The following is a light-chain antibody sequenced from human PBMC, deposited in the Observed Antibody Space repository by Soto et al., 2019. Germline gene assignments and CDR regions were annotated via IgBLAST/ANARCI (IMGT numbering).Light chain of an antibody. J-gene: IGLJ2*01. CDR2: ENN. Sequence: NFMLTQPHSVSESPGKTVTISCTGSSGSIASNYVQWYRQRPGSAPTTVIYENNQRPSGVPDRFSGSIDISSNSASLTISGLKTEDEADYYCQSYDTNNRGVFGGGTKLTVL. CDR3: QSYDTNNRGV. V-gene: IGLV6-57*02. CDR1: SGSIASNY.